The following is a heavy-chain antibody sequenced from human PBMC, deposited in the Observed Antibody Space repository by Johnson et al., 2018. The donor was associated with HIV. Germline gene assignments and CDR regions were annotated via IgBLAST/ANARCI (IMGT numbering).Heavy chain of an antibody. CDR3: AKDTGAYYYDSSGYWDAFDI. CDR2: ISSSGGGT. CDR1: GFTFSDYY. J-gene: IGHJ3*02. D-gene: IGHD3-22*01. V-gene: IGHV3-11*04. Sequence: QVQLVESGGNLVKPGGSLRLSCAASGFTFSDYYMSWIRQAPGKGLEWISYISSSGGGTYYEDSVKGRFTISRDNSKNTLYLQMNSLRPQDTAVYYCAKDTGAYYYDSSGYWDAFDIWGQGTMVTVSS.